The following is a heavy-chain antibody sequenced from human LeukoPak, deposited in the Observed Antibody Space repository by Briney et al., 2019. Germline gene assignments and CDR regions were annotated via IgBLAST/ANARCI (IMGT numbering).Heavy chain of an antibody. D-gene: IGHD3-10*01. CDR3: ARKTYYYDSGSYSKSYYFDY. CDR1: GFTFTDFY. J-gene: IGHJ4*02. V-gene: IGHV3-11*06. CDR2: LSRSSTDT. Sequence: GGSLRLSCAASGFTFTDFYMSWIRLAPGERLEWLSDLSRSSTDTNYAGSMKGRFTIARDNAKNSMFLQLNSLRGEDTAVYYCARKTYYYDSGSYSKSYYFDYWGQGTLVTVSS.